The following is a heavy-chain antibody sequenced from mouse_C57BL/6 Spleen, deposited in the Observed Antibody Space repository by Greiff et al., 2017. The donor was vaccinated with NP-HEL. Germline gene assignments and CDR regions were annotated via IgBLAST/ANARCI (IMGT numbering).Heavy chain of an antibody. CDR3: ARSGDDGYYGGNYFDY. J-gene: IGHJ2*01. CDR1: GYTFTSYW. V-gene: IGHV1-72*01. CDR2: IDPNSGGT. D-gene: IGHD2-3*01. Sequence: VQLQQPGAELVKPGASVKLSCKASGYTFTSYWMHWVKQRPGRGLEWIGRIDPNSGGTKYNEKFKSKATLTVDKPSSTAYMQLSSLTSEDSAVYYCARSGDDGYYGGNYFDYWGQGTTLTVSS.